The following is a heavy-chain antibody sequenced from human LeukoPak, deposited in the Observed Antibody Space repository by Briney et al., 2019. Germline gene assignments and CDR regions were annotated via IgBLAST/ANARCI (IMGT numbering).Heavy chain of an antibody. D-gene: IGHD2-2*01. CDR3: AKDHSLGYCTSTSCYGLDY. Sequence: GGSLRLSCVASGFTLSSYAMSWVRQAPGKGLEWVSAISGSGGSTYYADSVKGRFTISRDNSKSTLYLQMNSLRAEDTSLYYCAKDHSLGYCTSTSCYGLDYWGQGTLVTVSS. CDR1: GFTLSSYA. V-gene: IGHV3-23*01. J-gene: IGHJ4*02. CDR2: ISGSGGST.